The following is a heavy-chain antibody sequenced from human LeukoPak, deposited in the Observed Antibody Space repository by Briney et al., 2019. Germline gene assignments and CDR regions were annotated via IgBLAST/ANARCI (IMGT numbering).Heavy chain of an antibody. J-gene: IGHJ5*02. CDR1: GGSISSGGYY. D-gene: IGHD2-2*02. CDR2: IYYSGST. Sequence: SQTLSLTCTVSGGSISSGGYYRSWIRQHPGKGLEWIGYIYYSGSTYYNPSLKSRVTISVDTSKNQFSLKLSSVTAADTAVYYCARELGYCSSTSCYKLFDPWGQGTLVTVSS. V-gene: IGHV4-31*03. CDR3: ARELGYCSSTSCYKLFDP.